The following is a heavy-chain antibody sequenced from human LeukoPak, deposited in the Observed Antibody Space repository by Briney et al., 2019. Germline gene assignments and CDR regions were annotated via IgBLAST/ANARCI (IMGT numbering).Heavy chain of an antibody. CDR2: ISGSGVST. CDR3: AKDWGMGDQLLRIDY. D-gene: IGHD2-2*01. CDR1: GFTFSTYA. J-gene: IGHJ4*02. V-gene: IGHV3-23*01. Sequence: GGSLRLSCTASGFTFSTYAMNWVRQAPGKGLDGVSGISGSGVSTYYADSVKGRFTISSDNSNNTLYLQMSSLGAEDTAVYYCAKDWGMGDQLLRIDYWGQGTLVTVSS.